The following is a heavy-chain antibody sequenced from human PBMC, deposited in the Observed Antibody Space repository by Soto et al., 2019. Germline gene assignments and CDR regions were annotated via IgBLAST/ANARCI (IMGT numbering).Heavy chain of an antibody. CDR2: INPSGGST. J-gene: IGHJ5*02. CDR3: ARNPCSSTSCYPAWFDP. V-gene: IGHV1-46*01. CDR1: GCTFTRYY. D-gene: IGHD2-2*01. Sequence: GASVKVSCKASGCTFTRYYMHWVRQAPGQGLEWMGIINPSGGSTSYAQKFQGRVTMTRDTSTSTVYMELSSLRSEDTAVYYCARNPCSSTSCYPAWFDPWGQGTLVTVSS.